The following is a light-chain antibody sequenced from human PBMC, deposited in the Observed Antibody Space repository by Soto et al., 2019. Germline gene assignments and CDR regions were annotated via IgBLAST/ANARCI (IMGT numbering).Light chain of an antibody. CDR1: SSNIGAGYD. Sequence: QSVLTQPPSVSGAPGQRVTISCTGSSSNIGAGYDVHWYQQLPGTAPKLLIYGNSNRPSGVPDRFSGSKSGTSASLAITGLQAEDEADYYCQSYDSGLRVSIFGGVTKLTVL. V-gene: IGLV1-40*01. CDR2: GNS. CDR3: QSYDSGLRVSI. J-gene: IGLJ2*01.